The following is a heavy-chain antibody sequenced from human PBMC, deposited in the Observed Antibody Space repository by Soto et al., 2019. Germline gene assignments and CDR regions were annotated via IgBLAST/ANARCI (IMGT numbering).Heavy chain of an antibody. CDR3: AGDVAVSGFDA. D-gene: IGHD6-19*01. J-gene: IGHJ4*02. CDR2: ITPILKTS. CDR1: GGSFSTYP. Sequence: QVPLVQSGAEVRKPGSSVRVSCKASGGSFSTYPITWVRQAPGQGLEWMGRITPILKTSNTAQKFQGRVTLSAEESTGTAYMELSSLSPEDSAVYYCAGDVAVSGFDAWSQGTLITVSS. V-gene: IGHV1-69*18.